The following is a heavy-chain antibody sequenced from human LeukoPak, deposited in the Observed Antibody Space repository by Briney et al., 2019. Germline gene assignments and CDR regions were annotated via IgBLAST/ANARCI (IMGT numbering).Heavy chain of an antibody. CDR1: GFTFSNAW. D-gene: IGHD3-22*01. CDR3: TTMYYYDSSGYSNFDY. V-gene: IGHV3-15*07. CDR2: IKSKTDGGTT. J-gene: IGHJ4*02. Sequence: NPGGSLRLSRAASGFTFSNAWMNWVRQAPGKGLEWVGRIKSKTDGGTTDYAAPVKGRFTISRDDSKNTLYLQMNSLKTEDTAVYYCTTMYYYDSSGYSNFDYWGQGTLVTVSS.